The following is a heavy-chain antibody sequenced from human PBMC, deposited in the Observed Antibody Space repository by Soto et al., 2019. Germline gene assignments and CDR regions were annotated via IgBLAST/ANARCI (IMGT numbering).Heavy chain of an antibody. D-gene: IGHD1-26*01. J-gene: IGHJ4*02. CDR3: ARYSGSYCHYLEF. CDR1: GYSFASHW. Sequence: GESLKISCKGSGYSFASHWFAWVRQMPEKGLEWIGTIYPGDSDTKYSSAFRGHVTISADTSVSTAYLQWRSLEATDSAIYYGARYSGSYCHYLEFWGQGTLFTVSS. CDR2: IYPGDSDT. V-gene: IGHV5-51*01.